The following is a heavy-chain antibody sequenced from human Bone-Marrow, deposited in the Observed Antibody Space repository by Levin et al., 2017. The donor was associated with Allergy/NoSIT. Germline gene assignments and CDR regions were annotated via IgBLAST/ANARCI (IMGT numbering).Heavy chain of an antibody. J-gene: IGHJ6*02. V-gene: IGHV1-2*02. CDR3: ARDNDCYDSNGFRYNYYYGMDV. D-gene: IGHD3-22*01. CDR1: GYTFAENY. Sequence: ASVKVSCKASGYTFAENYIHWVRQAPGQGLEWMGWVNPNSGATNYAQKFLGRVTLTRDTSISTAYMELSGLMSDATAVYFCARDNDCYDSNGFRYNYYYGMDVWGQGTAVTVS. CDR2: VNPNSGAT.